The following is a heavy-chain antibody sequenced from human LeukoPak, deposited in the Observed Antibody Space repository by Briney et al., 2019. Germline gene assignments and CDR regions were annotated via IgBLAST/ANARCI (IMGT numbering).Heavy chain of an antibody. V-gene: IGHV4-38-2*02. CDR1: GYSISSGYY. CDR3: ARLEGVAATPSGY. Sequence: SETLSLTCTVSGYSISSGYYWGWIRQPPGKGLEWIGSIYHSGSTYYNPSLKSRVTISVDTSKNQFSLKLSSVTAADTAVYYRARLEGVAATPSGYWGQGTLVTVSS. CDR2: IYHSGST. D-gene: IGHD2-15*01. J-gene: IGHJ4*02.